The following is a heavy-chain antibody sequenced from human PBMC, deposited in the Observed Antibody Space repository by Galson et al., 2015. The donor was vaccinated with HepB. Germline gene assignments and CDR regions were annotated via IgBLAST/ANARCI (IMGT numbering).Heavy chain of an antibody. Sequence: SLRLSCAASGFSFSLFTMNWVRQAPGKGLEWVSGIFGDGRTYYAGSVKGRFTISRDNSKNMVYLQMNSLRVEDTALYFCAKDLRQDGVWSIDCWGRGTLVTVS. CDR3: AKDLRQDGVWSIDC. CDR2: IFGDGRT. CDR1: GFSFSLFT. D-gene: IGHD2-8*02. V-gene: IGHV3-23*01. J-gene: IGHJ4*02.